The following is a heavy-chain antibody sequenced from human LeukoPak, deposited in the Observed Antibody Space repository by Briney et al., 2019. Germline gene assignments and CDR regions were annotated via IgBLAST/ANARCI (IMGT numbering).Heavy chain of an antibody. CDR1: GFPFSGYW. V-gene: IGHV3-7*04. CDR2: IKEDGSEA. D-gene: IGHD3-16*01. Sequence: PGGSLRLSGAASGFPFSGYWMTWVRQAPGRGLEWVATIKEDGSEAYFGDSVKGRFAISRDDAKNSLYLQMDSLRGEDTAVYYCARGGANRFDYWGQGTLVTVSS. CDR3: ARGGANRFDY. J-gene: IGHJ4*02.